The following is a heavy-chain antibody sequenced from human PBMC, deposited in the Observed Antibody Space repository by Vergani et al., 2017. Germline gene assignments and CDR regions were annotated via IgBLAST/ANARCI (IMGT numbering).Heavy chain of an antibody. CDR1: GFTFSSYA. CDR2: ISGSGGST. Sequence: EVQLLESGGGLVQPGGSLRLSCAASGFTFSSYAMSWVRQAPGKGLEWVSAISGSGGSTYYADSVKGRFTISRDNSKNTLYLQMNSLRAEDTAVYYCARVRGSPEDYYYYYMDVWGKGTTVTVSS. D-gene: IGHD2-15*01. J-gene: IGHJ6*03. V-gene: IGHV3-23*01. CDR3: ARVRGSPEDYYYYYMDV.